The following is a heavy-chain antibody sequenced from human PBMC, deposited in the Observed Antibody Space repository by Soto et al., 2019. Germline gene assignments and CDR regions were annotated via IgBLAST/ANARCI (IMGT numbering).Heavy chain of an antibody. D-gene: IGHD5-18*01. V-gene: IGHV3-9*01. J-gene: IGHJ4*02. Sequence: PGGSLRLSCAASGFTFDDYAMYWVRQVLGKGLEWASSISWNSGNIGYADSVKGRFTTSRDNAENSLYLQMNSLRPEDTALYYCVRSKGGYSYGTPFDYWGQGTLVTVSS. CDR3: VRSKGGYSYGTPFDY. CDR1: GFTFDDYA. CDR2: ISWNSGNI.